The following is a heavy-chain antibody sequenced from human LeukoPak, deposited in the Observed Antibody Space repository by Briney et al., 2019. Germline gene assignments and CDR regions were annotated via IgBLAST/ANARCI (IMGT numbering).Heavy chain of an antibody. CDR2: IYSGGST. CDR3: GRDHERGYSYGLDY. J-gene: IGHJ4*02. D-gene: IGHD5-18*01. CDR1: GFTVSSNY. Sequence: GGSLRLSCAASGFTVSSNYMSWVRQAPGKGLEWVSVIYSGGSTYYADSVKGRWTISRDDSKNTLYLQMNSLRAEDTSVYYLGRDHERGYSYGLDYWGQGNLVTVSS. V-gene: IGHV3-53*01.